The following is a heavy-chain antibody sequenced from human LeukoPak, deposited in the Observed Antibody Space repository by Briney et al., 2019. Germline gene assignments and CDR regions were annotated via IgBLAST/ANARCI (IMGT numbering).Heavy chain of an antibody. D-gene: IGHD1-26*01. J-gene: IGHJ4*02. CDR3: ATAFRGSYDN. Sequence: GGSLRLSCAASGFTFSSYWMSWVRQAPGKGLEWVANIKQAGSDKYYVDSVKGRFTISGDNTKNSLYLQMNSPRAEDTAVYYCATAFRGSYDNWGQGTLVTVSS. V-gene: IGHV3-7*01. CDR1: GFTFSSYW. CDR2: IKQAGSDK.